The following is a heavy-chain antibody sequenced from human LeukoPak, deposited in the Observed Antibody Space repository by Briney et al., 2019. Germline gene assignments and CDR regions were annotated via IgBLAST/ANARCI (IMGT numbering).Heavy chain of an antibody. CDR3: AKARGGYSSTYEH. V-gene: IGHV3-9*01. J-gene: IGHJ4*02. Sequence: GRSLRLSCAASGFRFADHAMHWVRQAPGKGLEWVSGISWNSGSIGYADSVKGRFTISRDNAKNSLYLQMNSLRTEDTALYYCAKARGGYSSTYEHWGQGTLVTVS. D-gene: IGHD6-13*01. CDR1: GFRFADHA. CDR2: ISWNSGSI.